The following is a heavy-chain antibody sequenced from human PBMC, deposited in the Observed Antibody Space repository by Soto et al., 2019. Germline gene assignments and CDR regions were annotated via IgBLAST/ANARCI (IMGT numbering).Heavy chain of an antibody. CDR3: AGSSSAAYYYYYGMDV. J-gene: IGHJ6*02. V-gene: IGHV3-23*01. Sequence: GGSLRLSCAASGFTFSSYAMSWVRQAPGKGLEWVSAISGSGGSTYYADSVKGRFTISRDNSKNTLYLQMNSLRAEDTAVYYCAGSSSAAYYYYYGMDVWGQGTTVTVSS. CDR1: GFTFSSYA. CDR2: ISGSGGST. D-gene: IGHD6-6*01.